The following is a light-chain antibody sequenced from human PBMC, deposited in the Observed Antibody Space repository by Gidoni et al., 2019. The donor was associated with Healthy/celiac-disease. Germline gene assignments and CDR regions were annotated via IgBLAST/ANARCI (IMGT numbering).Light chain of an antibody. V-gene: IGKV1-39*01. CDR3: QQSYSTPVT. CDR2: AAS. Sequence: DIQMTQSPSSLSASVADRVTITCRASQSISSDLNWYQQKPGKAPKLLIYAASSLQSGVPSRFSGSGSGTDFTLTISSLQPEDFATYYCQQSYSTPVTFGQGTRLEIK. CDR1: QSISSD. J-gene: IGKJ5*01.